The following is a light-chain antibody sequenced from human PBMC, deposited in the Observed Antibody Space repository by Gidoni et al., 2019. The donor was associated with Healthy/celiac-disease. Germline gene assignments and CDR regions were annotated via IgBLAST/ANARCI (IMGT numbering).Light chain of an antibody. CDR3: SSYTSSSTRV. CDR1: SSDVGCYNY. V-gene: IGLV2-14*01. J-gene: IGLJ1*01. CDR2: EVS. Sequence: QSALTQPASASGSPGQSITISCTGTSSDVGCYNYVSWYQQHPGKAPKLMIYEVSNRPSGVSNRFSGSKSGNTAFLTISGLQAEDEADYYCSSYTSSSTRVFGTGTKVTVL.